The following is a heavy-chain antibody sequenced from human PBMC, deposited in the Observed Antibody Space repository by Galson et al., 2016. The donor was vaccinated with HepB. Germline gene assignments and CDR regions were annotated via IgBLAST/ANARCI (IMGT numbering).Heavy chain of an antibody. J-gene: IGHJ4*02. CDR1: GSSFSRYG. CDR2: IWFDGSFD. Sequence: SLRPSCAASGSSFSRYGLHRVRQAPGKGLAWVAVIWFDGSFDHYGYSVKGRFTLSKDNANNRLYLQMNNLRVEDTGVYYCSTGSLTAASDFDSWGQGTQVTVSS. D-gene: IGHD3-10*01. CDR3: STGSLTAASDFDS. V-gene: IGHV3-33*01.